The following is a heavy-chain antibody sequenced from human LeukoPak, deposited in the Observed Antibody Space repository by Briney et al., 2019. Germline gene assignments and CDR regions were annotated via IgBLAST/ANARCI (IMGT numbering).Heavy chain of an antibody. CDR2: ISSSSSYI. CDR1: GFTFSSYS. D-gene: IGHD1-26*01. Sequence: PGGSLRLSCAASGFTFSSYSMNWVRQAPGKGLEWVSTISSSSSYIYYADSVKGRFTISRDNAKNSLYLQMNSLGPEDTAVYYCARDPYSGNYGNYYYYYMDVWGKGTTVTISS. CDR3: ARDPYSGNYGNYYYYYMDV. J-gene: IGHJ6*03. V-gene: IGHV3-21*01.